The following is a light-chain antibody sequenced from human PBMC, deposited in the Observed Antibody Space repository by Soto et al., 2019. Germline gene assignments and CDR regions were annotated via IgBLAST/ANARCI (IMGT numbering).Light chain of an antibody. J-gene: IGKJ2*01. V-gene: IGKV3-11*01. CDR2: DAS. CDR3: QQRSIWPRT. CDR1: QRVRNY. Sequence: EIVLTQSPAILSLSPGERATLSCRASQRVRNYLAWYQQKPGQAPRLLIYDASNRATGIPARFSGSGSGPDFTLTISSLEPEDFAVYYCQQRSIWPRTFGQGTKLEIK.